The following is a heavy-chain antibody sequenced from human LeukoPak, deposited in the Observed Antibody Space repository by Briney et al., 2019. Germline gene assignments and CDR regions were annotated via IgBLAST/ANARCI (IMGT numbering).Heavy chain of an antibody. J-gene: IGHJ6*02. CDR3: ARDRYCSSTSCYYGMDV. CDR1: GFTFSSYS. V-gene: IGHV3-21*01. CDR2: ISSSSSYI. Sequence: GGSLRLSCAASGFTFSSYSMNWVRQAPGKGLEWGSSISSSSSYIYYADSVKGRFTISRDNAKNSLYLQMNSLRAEDTAVYYCARDRYCSSTSCYYGMDVWGQGTTITVSS. D-gene: IGHD2-2*01.